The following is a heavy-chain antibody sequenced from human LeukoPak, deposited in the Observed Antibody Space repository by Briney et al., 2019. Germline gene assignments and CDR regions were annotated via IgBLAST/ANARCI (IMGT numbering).Heavy chain of an antibody. CDR1: GFTFSSNS. V-gene: IGHV3-48*01. CDR3: ARSRSGYYLDY. Sequence: GGSLRLSCAASGFTFSSNSMIWVRQAPGKGLEWVSYISSSGSGMYYADSVKGRFTISRDNAKNSLYLQMNSLRVEDTAVYYCARSRSGYYLDYWGQGTLVTASS. J-gene: IGHJ4*02. CDR2: ISSSGSGM. D-gene: IGHD3-3*01.